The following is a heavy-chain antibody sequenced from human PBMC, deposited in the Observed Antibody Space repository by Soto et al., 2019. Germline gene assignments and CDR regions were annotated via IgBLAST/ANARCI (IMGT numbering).Heavy chain of an antibody. CDR3: ARGGSSWPDY. Sequence: ASVKVSCKASGYTFTSYAMHWVRQAPGQRLEWMAWINVGKGNTKYSPKFQGRVTITRDTSASTAYMDLSSLRSEDTAVYYCARGGSSWPDYWGQGTLVTVSS. V-gene: IGHV1-3*01. D-gene: IGHD6-13*01. J-gene: IGHJ4*02. CDR2: INVGKGNT. CDR1: GYTFTSYA.